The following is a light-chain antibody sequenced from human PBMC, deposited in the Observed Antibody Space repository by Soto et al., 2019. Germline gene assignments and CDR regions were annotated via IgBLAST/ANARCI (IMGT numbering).Light chain of an antibody. J-gene: IGKJ1*01. CDR1: QCISSW. CDR2: DAS. CDR3: QQYNSYRWT. Sequence: DIQMTQSPSTLSASVGDRVTSTCLAIQCISSWLAWDQQKPLTAPKLLIYDASSLESGLPSRFSGSGCGKEFTLNISSLPDDDFANYYWQQYNSYRWTFGQGTKVDIK. V-gene: IGKV1-5*01.